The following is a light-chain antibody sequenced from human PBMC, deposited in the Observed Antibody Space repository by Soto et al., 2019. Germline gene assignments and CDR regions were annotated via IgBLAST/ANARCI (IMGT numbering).Light chain of an antibody. CDR1: QIISTY. V-gene: IGKV1-39*01. J-gene: IGKJ1*01. CDR2: AAS. Sequence: DIQITQPPSSLSASVGDRVTITCRASQIISTYLNWYQQRAGLAPRLLIYAASSLQSGVPPRFSGSGSGTDFTLTISSMQPEDFANYFCQQTYSAPQTFGQGTKVDIK. CDR3: QQTYSAPQT.